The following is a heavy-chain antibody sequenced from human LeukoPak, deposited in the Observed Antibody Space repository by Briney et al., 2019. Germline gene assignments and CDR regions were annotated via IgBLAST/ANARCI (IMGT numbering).Heavy chain of an antibody. CDR3: AREALYYDSSGYYLQRGAFDI. D-gene: IGHD3-22*01. V-gene: IGHV1-2*02. Sequence: ASVKVSCKASGYTFTGYYMYWVRQAPGQGLEWMEWINPNSGGTNYAQKFQGRVTMTRDTSISTAYMELSRLRSDDTAVYYCAREALYYDSSGYYLQRGAFDIWGQGTMVTVSS. CDR2: INPNSGGT. CDR1: GYTFTGYY. J-gene: IGHJ3*02.